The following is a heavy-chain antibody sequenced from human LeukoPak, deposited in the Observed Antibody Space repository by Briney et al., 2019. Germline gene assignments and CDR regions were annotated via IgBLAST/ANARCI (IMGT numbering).Heavy chain of an antibody. V-gene: IGHV1-46*01. CDR2: INPTSWSP. D-gene: IGHD3-10*01. J-gene: IGHJ4*02. CDR1: GCTFPSYY. Sequence: ASVKVSCKPSGCTFPSYYMLWVEPVPAQGLEWMGIINPTSWSPRYARKFQGRVTMTRDTSTSTVYMELSRLRSEDTGVYYCARDLGLGTGSYYKYWGQGTLVTVSS. CDR3: ARDLGLGTGSYYKY.